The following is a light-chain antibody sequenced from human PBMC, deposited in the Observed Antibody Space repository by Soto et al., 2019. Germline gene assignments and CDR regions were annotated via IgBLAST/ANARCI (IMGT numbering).Light chain of an antibody. V-gene: IGKV3-11*01. CDR2: DAS. CDR3: RQRSNWPWT. J-gene: IGKJ1*01. CDR1: QSVSSY. Sequence: EIVLTQSPATLSLSPGERATLSCRASQSVSSYLAWYQQKPGQAPRLLIYDASNRATGIPARFSGSGSGTDFTLTISSLEPEDFAVYYCRQRSNWPWTFGQGNKVEIK.